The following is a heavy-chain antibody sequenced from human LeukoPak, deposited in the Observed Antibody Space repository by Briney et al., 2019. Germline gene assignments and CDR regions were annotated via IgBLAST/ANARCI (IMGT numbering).Heavy chain of an antibody. CDR3: ARRHYGSGNIDS. V-gene: IGHV4-39*01. Sequence: SETLSLTCSVSSDSISSSSYLWVWVRQPPGKGLEWIGDIYSNGHISYNPSLKRRAAISVDTSKNQFSLNLSSVTAADTALYYCARRHYGSGNIDSWGQGTLVTVSS. CDR1: SDSISSSSYL. D-gene: IGHD3-10*01. J-gene: IGHJ4*02. CDR2: IYSNGHI.